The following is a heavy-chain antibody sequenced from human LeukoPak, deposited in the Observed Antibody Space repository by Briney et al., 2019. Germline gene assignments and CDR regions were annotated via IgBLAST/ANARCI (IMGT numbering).Heavy chain of an antibody. Sequence: GGSLRLSCAASGFTFSSYWMYWVRQAPGKGPVWAARINTDGGSLNYADSVKGRFTISRDNAKNTLYLQMNSLGAEDTAVYYCARRINYYDSSGYYYVRYFDSWGQGTLVAVSS. CDR2: INTDGGSL. D-gene: IGHD3-22*01. CDR1: GFTFSSYW. J-gene: IGHJ4*02. V-gene: IGHV3-74*01. CDR3: ARRINYYDSSGYYYVRYFDS.